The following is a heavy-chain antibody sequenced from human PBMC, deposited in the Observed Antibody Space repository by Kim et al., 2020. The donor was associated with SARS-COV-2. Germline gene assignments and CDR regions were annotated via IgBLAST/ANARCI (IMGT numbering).Heavy chain of an antibody. CDR1: GFTFSSYA. J-gene: IGHJ4*02. Sequence: GGSLRLSCAASGFTFSSYAMNWVRQAPGKGLEWVSVISDSGGTRNYADSVKGRFTISRDNSRNTLYLQMNSLRAEDTAVYFCARNMYGLRALDYWGQGTLVTVSS. CDR3: ARNMYGLRALDY. V-gene: IGHV3-23*01. CDR2: ISDSGGTR. D-gene: IGHD2-15*01.